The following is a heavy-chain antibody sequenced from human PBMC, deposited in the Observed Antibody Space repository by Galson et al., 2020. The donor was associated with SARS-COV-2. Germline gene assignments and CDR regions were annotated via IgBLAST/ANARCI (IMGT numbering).Heavy chain of an antibody. Sequence: GGSLRLSCAASGFTFSSYAMHWVRQAPGKGLEWVAVISYDGSNKYYADSVKGRFTISRDNSKNTLYLQMNSLRAEDTAVYYCASDGPNWKPGCYYGMDVWGQGTTVAVSS. CDR3: ASDGPNWKPGCYYGMDV. CDR1: GFTFSSYA. D-gene: IGHD1-20*01. J-gene: IGHJ6*02. V-gene: IGHV3-30-3*01. CDR2: ISYDGSNK.